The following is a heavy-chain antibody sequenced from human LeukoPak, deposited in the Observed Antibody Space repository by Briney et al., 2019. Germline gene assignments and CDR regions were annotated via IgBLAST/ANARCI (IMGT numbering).Heavy chain of an antibody. CDR3: ASRGAMVDAMQYYYYGMDV. Sequence: PSETLSLTCAVYGGSFSGYYWSWIRQPPGKGLEWIGYIYYSGSTNYNPSLKSRVTISVDTSKNQFSLKLSSVTAADTAVYYCASRGAMVDAMQYYYYGMDVWGQGTTVTVSS. CDR1: GGSFSGYY. CDR2: IYYSGST. D-gene: IGHD5-18*01. J-gene: IGHJ6*02. V-gene: IGHV4-59*01.